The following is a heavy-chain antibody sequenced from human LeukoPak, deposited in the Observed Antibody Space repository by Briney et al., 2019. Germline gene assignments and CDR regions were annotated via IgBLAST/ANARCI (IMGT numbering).Heavy chain of an antibody. CDR1: SGSISSGDYY. D-gene: IGHD4-17*01. J-gene: IGHJ3*02. Sequence: SQTLSLTCTVSSGSISSGDYYWSWIRQPPGKGLEWIGYIYHSGSTYYNPSLKSRVTISVDRSKNQFSLKLSSVTAADTAVYYCARVAKSWGYGDYDDAFDIWGQGTMVTVSS. CDR2: IYHSGST. V-gene: IGHV4-30-2*01. CDR3: ARVAKSWGYGDYDDAFDI.